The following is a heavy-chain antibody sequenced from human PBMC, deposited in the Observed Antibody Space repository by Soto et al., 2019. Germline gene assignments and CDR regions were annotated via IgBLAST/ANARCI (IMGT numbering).Heavy chain of an antibody. CDR3: AKPPYDNSGFYPI. CDR2: IKSKADGGTT. CDR1: GFTFSNAW. J-gene: IGHJ4*02. D-gene: IGHD3-22*01. Sequence: GGSLRLSCAASGFTFSNAWMNWVRQAPGKGLEWVGRIKSKADGGTTDYAAPVKGRFTISRDDSKNTLYLQMNSLKTEDTAVYYFAKPPYDNSGFYPIWARGTLVPVSS. V-gene: IGHV3-15*07.